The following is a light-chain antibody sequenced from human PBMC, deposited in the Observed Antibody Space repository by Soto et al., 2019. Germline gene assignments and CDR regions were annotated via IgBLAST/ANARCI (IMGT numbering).Light chain of an antibody. CDR1: QSISSY. V-gene: IGKV1-39*01. CDR2: AAS. J-gene: IGKJ5*01. CDR3: KQSYSTPTT. Sequence: DIQMTQSPSSLSASVGDRVTITCRASQSISSYLNWYQQKPGKAPKLLIYAASSLQSGVPARFSGSGSGTDFTPTISSLQPEDLVTYYCKQSYSTPTTFGQGTRLEIK.